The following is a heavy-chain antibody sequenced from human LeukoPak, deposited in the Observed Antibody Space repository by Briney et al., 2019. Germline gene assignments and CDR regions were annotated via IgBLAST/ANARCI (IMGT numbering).Heavy chain of an antibody. V-gene: IGHV3-30-3*01. CDR3: ARDLGYGDTYGMDV. Sequence: PGRSQRLSCAASGFTFSSYAMHWVRQAPGKGLEWVAVISYDGSNKYYADSVKGRFTISRDNSKNTLYLQMNSLRAEDTAVYYCARDLGYGDTYGMDVWGQGTTVTVSS. J-gene: IGHJ6*02. CDR1: GFTFSSYA. D-gene: IGHD4-17*01. CDR2: ISYDGSNK.